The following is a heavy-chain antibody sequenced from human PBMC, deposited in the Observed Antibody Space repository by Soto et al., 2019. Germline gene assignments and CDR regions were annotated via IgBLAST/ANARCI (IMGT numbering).Heavy chain of an antibody. CDR2: IIPIFGTA. J-gene: IGHJ6*02. Sequence: QVQLVQSGAEVKKPGSSVKVSCKASGGTFSSYAISWVRQAPGQGLEWMGGIIPIFGTANYAQKFQGRVTITADESTSTDYMELSSLRSEDTAVYYCARVDLGSYYKTFPSYYYYYGMDVWGQGTTVTVSS. V-gene: IGHV1-69*01. D-gene: IGHD3-10*01. CDR1: GGTFSSYA. CDR3: ARVDLGSYYKTFPSYYYYYGMDV.